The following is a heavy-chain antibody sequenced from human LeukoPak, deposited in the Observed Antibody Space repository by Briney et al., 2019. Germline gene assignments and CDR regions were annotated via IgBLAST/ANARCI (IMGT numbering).Heavy chain of an antibody. CDR2: IYYSGST. J-gene: IGHJ4*02. CDR1: GGSISSSSYY. V-gene: IGHV4-61*05. D-gene: IGHD4-17*01. CDR3: ARTGSTVTMLYPFDH. Sequence: PSETLSLTCTVSGGSISSSSYYWGWIRQPPGKGLEWLGYIYYSGSTNYNPSLKSRVSISVDTSKNQFSLKLSSVTAADTAVYYCARTGSTVTMLYPFDHWGQGTLVTVSS.